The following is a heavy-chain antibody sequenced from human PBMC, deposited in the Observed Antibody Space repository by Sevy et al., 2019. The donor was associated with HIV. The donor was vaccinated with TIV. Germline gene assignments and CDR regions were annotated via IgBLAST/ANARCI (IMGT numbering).Heavy chain of an antibody. CDR2: MNPNSGNT. Sequence: ASVKVSCKASGYTFTSYDINWVRQATGQGLEWMGWMNPNSGNTGCAQKFQGRVTMTRNTSISTAYMELSSLRSEDTAVYYCARGSIYYYGMDVWGQGTTVTVSS. J-gene: IGHJ6*02. CDR3: ARGSIYYYGMDV. V-gene: IGHV1-8*01. CDR1: GYTFTSYD.